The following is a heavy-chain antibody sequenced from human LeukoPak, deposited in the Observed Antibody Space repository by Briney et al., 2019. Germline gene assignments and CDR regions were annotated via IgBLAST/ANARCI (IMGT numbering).Heavy chain of an antibody. D-gene: IGHD3-10*01. J-gene: IGHJ4*02. V-gene: IGHV3-21*01. CDR1: GFTFSSYC. Sequence: PGGSLRLSCAASGFTFSSYCMNWVRQAPGKGLEWVSSISSSSNYIYYADSVKGRFTISRDNSKNTLYLQMNSLRAEDTAVYYCAKDKLLWFGDAPTGDYFDHWGQGTLVTVSS. CDR2: ISSSSNYI. CDR3: AKDKLLWFGDAPTGDYFDH.